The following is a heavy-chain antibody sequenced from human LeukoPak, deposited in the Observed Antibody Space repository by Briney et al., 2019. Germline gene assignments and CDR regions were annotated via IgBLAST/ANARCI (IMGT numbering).Heavy chain of an antibody. D-gene: IGHD1-26*01. Sequence: GASVKVSCKASGYTFTGYYMHWVRQAPGQGLEWMGWINPNSGGTNYAQKLQGRVTMTTDTSTSTAYMELRSLRSDDTAVYYCAREVGFATPFDYWGQGTLVTVSS. CDR2: INPNSGGT. V-gene: IGHV1-2*02. J-gene: IGHJ4*02. CDR3: AREVGFATPFDY. CDR1: GYTFTGYY.